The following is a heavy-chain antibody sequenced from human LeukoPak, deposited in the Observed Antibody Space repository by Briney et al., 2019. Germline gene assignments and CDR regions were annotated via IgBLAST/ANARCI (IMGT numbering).Heavy chain of an antibody. CDR3: ARVGREYSNSSPPDY. CDR1: GFTFSIYW. CDR2: INSDGSTT. Sequence: GGSLRLSCAASGFTFSIYWMHWVRQAPGKGLVWVSRINSDGSTTDYADSVKGRFTISRDNAKNTLYLQMNSLRVEDTVMYYCARVGREYSNSSPPDYWGQGTLVTVSS. V-gene: IGHV3-74*01. J-gene: IGHJ4*02. D-gene: IGHD6-6*01.